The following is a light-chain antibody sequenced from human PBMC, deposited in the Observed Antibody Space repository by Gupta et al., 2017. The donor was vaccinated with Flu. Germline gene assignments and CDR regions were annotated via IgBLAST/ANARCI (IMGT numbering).Light chain of an antibody. Sequence: EIVFTQSPGTLSLSPGERATLSCRGSQSVSRNYLAWYQHKPGQAPRLLIYGASSRATGIPDRFSGSGPGTELTLTISRREPEDFAVSYSQQEGSSPLISGGGTKVEIK. J-gene: IGKJ4*01. CDR2: GAS. V-gene: IGKV3-20*01. CDR3: QQEGSSPLI. CDR1: QSVSRNY.